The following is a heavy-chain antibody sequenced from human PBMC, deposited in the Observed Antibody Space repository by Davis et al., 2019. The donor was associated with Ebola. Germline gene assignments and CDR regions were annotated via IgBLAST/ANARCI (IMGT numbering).Heavy chain of an antibody. D-gene: IGHD3-22*01. CDR2: IYPDDSDT. CDR1: GYNFARYW. CDR3: ARLPDRSGYQYYFDY. Sequence: GESLKISCKVSGYNFARYWIGWVRQMPGKGLEWMGVIYPDDSDTRYSPAFQGQVTISADKSINTAYLQWGSLKASDTAMYFCARLPDRSGYQYYFDYWGQGTLVTVSS. J-gene: IGHJ4*02. V-gene: IGHV5-51*01.